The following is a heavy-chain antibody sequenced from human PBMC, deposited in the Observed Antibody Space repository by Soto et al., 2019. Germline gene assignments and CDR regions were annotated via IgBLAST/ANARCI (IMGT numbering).Heavy chain of an antibody. V-gene: IGHV3-33*01. CDR1: GFTFSSYG. Sequence: QVQLVESGGGVVQPGRSLRLSCAASGFTFSSYGMHWVRQAPGKGLEWVAVIWYDGSNKYYADSVKGRFTISRDNSKNTLYLQMNSLRAEDTAVYYCARGDPRVRYYYAMDVWGQGTTVTVSS. D-gene: IGHD6-6*01. CDR3: ARGDPRVRYYYAMDV. J-gene: IGHJ6*02. CDR2: IWYDGSNK.